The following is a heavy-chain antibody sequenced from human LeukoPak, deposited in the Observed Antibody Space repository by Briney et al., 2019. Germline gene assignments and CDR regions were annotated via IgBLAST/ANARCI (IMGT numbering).Heavy chain of an antibody. Sequence: GESLKISCKNSGYSFTSYWIGWVRQMPGKGLEWMGIIYPGDSDTRYSPSFQGQVTISADKSISTAYLQWSSLKASDTAMYYCARLPCSGGSCYSEPYYFDYWGQGTLVTVSS. CDR3: ARLPCSGGSCYSEPYYFDY. CDR1: GYSFTSYW. V-gene: IGHV5-51*01. J-gene: IGHJ4*02. D-gene: IGHD2-15*01. CDR2: IYPGDSDT.